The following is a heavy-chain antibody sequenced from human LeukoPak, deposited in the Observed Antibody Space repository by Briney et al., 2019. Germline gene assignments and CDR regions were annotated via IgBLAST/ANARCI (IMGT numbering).Heavy chain of an antibody. D-gene: IGHD6-6*01. CDR2: ISSGGSSI. Sequence: GRSLRLSCAASGFSFSSYEMNWVRQAPGKGLEWVAYISSGGSSIYYAGSVKGRFTISRDNAKNSLYLQMNSLRAEDTAIYYCATVGRSARPGYWGQGTLVTVSS. J-gene: IGHJ4*02. V-gene: IGHV3-48*03. CDR1: GFSFSSYE. CDR3: ATVGRSARPGY.